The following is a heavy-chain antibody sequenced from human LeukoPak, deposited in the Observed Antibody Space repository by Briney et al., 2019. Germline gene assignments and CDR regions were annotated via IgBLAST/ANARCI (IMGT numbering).Heavy chain of an antibody. J-gene: IGHJ6*04. D-gene: IGHD6-19*01. V-gene: IGHV1-3*01. CDR1: GYTFTSYA. CDR3: ARGGRGWTQTYYYYHFCMDV. CDR2: HHAGSGNT. Sequence: ASVHVSFKSSGYTFTSYAMHWVRQAPGQRLDWVGGHHAGSGNTKNSQEFQGRVTMTSDTSASTAYMELSSLRSEDTAVYYCARGGRGWTQTYYYYHFCMDVCGKGTPGTGSS.